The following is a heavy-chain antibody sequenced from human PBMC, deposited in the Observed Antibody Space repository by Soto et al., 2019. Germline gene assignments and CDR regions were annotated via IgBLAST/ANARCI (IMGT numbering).Heavy chain of an antibody. CDR1: GGSISSYY. J-gene: IGHJ3*02. CDR2: IYYSGST. CDR3: ARHPKQLGHMVRGVTFAFDI. D-gene: IGHD3-10*01. V-gene: IGHV4-59*08. Sequence: SETLSLTCTVSGGSISSYYWSWIRQPPGKGLEWIGYIYYSGSTNYNPSLKSRVTISVDTSKNQFSLKLSSVTAADTAVYYCARHPKQLGHMVRGVTFAFDIWGQGTMVTVSS.